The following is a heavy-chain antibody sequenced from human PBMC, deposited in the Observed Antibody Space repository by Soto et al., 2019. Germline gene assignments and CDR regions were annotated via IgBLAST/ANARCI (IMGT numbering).Heavy chain of an antibody. Sequence: QVQLVQSGAEVKKPGSSVKVSCKASGGTFSTYSISWVRQAPGQGLEWMGRIIPFLGITTNAQNFQGRVTIAADKSTSTVYMEMSSLRSEATAVYYCARPGPYSTSSEGVDHWGQGTLVTVSS. J-gene: IGHJ4*02. D-gene: IGHD6-6*01. V-gene: IGHV1-69*02. CDR1: GGTFSTYS. CDR3: ARPGPYSTSSEGVDH. CDR2: IIPFLGIT.